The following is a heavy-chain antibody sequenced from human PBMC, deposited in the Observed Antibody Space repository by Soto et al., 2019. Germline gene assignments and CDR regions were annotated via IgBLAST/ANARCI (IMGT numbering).Heavy chain of an antibody. J-gene: IGHJ4*02. CDR2: VNPILSMS. D-gene: IGHD3-10*01. CDR1: GDTFSFYS. V-gene: IGHV1-69*02. CDR3: ASSYGSGYRAFDY. Sequence: QVQLVQSGAEVKRPGSSVKVSCKTSGDTFSFYSINWVRQAPGLGLEWMGRVNPILSMSNYAQRFQGRVTRTADKSTRTAYMEMRSLRSEDTAIYYCASSYGSGYRAFDYRGQGALVTVSS.